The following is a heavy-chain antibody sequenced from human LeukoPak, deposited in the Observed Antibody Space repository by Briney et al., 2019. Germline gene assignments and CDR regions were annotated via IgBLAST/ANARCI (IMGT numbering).Heavy chain of an antibody. D-gene: IGHD3-9*01. CDR3: ARLLKYYDILTGYYKAWFDP. CDR1: GGSFSRYY. CDR2: INQSGSI. Sequence: PSETLSLTCAVYGGSFSRYYWSWIGQPPGKWLEWIGEINQSGSINNNPSLKSRVTISVDTSKNQFSLKLSSVTAADTAVYYCARLLKYYDILTGYYKAWFDPWGQGTLVTVSS. V-gene: IGHV4-34*01. J-gene: IGHJ5*02.